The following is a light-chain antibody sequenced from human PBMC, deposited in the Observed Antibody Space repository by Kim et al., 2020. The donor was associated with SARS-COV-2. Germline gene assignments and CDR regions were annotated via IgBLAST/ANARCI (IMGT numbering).Light chain of an antibody. CDR2: KAS. V-gene: IGKV1-5*03. CDR1: QNVNKW. Sequence: DIQMTQSPSTLSASVGARDTITCRASQNVNKWVAWYQQKPGQAPKLLIYKASTLETGGPSRFSGSGSGTEYTLTISSLQAEDFATYYCQQYNTYSPTFGQGTKVDIK. J-gene: IGKJ1*01. CDR3: QQYNTYSPT.